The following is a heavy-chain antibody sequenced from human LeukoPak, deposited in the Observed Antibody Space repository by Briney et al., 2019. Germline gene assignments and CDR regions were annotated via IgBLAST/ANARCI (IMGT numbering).Heavy chain of an antibody. Sequence: GESLKISCKGSGYSFPTYWIAWVRQMPGKGLEWMGIVYPDESNIRYSPSFQGQVTISADKSISTAYLQWSSLKASDTAMYYCARPPSRGYSSSFEYWGQGTLVTVSS. CDR2: VYPDESNI. J-gene: IGHJ4*02. CDR3: ARPPSRGYSSSFEY. CDR1: GYSFPTYW. V-gene: IGHV5-51*01. D-gene: IGHD2-2*03.